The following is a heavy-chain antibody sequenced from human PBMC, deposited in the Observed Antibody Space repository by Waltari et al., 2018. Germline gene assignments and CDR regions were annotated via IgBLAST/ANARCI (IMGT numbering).Heavy chain of an antibody. V-gene: IGHV1-69*14. CDR3: ARAQRFLEWLPPFDY. Sequence: QVQLVQSGAEVKEPGSSVKVSCKASGGTFSSYAISWVRQAPGQGLEWMGGIIPLFGTANYAQKFQGRLTITADKSTSTAYMELSSLISEDTAVYYCARAQRFLEWLPPFDYWGQGTLVTVSS. CDR1: GGTFSSYA. J-gene: IGHJ4*02. CDR2: IIPLFGTA. D-gene: IGHD3-3*01.